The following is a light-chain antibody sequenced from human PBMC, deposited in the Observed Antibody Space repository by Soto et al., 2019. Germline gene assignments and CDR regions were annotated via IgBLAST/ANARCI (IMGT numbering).Light chain of an antibody. CDR2: GAS. CDR1: QSVSSSY. Sequence: EIVLTQSPGTLSLSPGERATLSCRASQSVSSSYLAWYQQKPGQAPRLLIYGASSRGPGIPDRFSGSGSGTDFPLTISSLETEVFAVYYCQQYGSSPLFTFGPGTKVDIK. CDR3: QQYGSSPLFT. J-gene: IGKJ3*01. V-gene: IGKV3-20*01.